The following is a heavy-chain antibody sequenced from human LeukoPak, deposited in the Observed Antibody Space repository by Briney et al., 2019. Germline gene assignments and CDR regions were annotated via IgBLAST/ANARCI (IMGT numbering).Heavy chain of an antibody. CDR1: GFSFSNHE. CDR3: ARGGYCSGGTCYWLNAFDI. V-gene: IGHV3-48*03. CDR2: IGSSGSAK. Sequence: GGSLRLSCVAFGFSFSNHEMNWVRRAPGKGLEWVSYIGSSGSAKYYADSVKGRFTISRDNGDNSLHLQMNSLRAEDTAVYYCARGGYCSGGTCYWLNAFDIWGQGTVVTVSS. D-gene: IGHD2-15*01. J-gene: IGHJ3*02.